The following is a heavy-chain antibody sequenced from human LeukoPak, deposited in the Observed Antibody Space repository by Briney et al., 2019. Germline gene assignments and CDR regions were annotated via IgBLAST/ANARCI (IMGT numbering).Heavy chain of an antibody. CDR2: IKQDGSEK. Sequence: GRSLRLSCAASGFTFSSYAMPWVRQAPGKGLEWVANIKQDGSEKYYVDSVKGRFTISRDNAKNSLYLQMNSLRAEDTAVYYCARDGWSPDYWGQGTLVTVSS. J-gene: IGHJ4*02. CDR3: ARDGWSPDY. V-gene: IGHV3-7*01. CDR1: GFTFSSYA.